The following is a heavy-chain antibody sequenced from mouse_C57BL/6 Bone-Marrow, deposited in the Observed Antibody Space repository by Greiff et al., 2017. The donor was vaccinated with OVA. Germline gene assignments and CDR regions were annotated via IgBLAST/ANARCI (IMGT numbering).Heavy chain of an antibody. CDR1: GYAFSSSW. V-gene: IGHV1-82*01. D-gene: IGHD6-1*01. Sequence: VQLQQSGPELVKPGASVKISCKASGYAFSSSWMNWVKQRPGKGLEWIGRIYPGDGDTNYNGKFKGKATLTADKSSSTAYMQLSSLTSEDSAVYFCARALHDYWGQGTTLTVSS. CDR3: ARALHDY. CDR2: IYPGDGDT. J-gene: IGHJ2*01.